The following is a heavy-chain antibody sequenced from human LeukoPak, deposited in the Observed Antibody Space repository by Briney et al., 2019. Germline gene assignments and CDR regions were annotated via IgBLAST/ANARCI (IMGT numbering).Heavy chain of an antibody. CDR2: IYYSGST. J-gene: IGHJ6*03. D-gene: IGHD3-16*01. CDR1: GGSISSYY. CDR3: ARDWGVAATPGYMDV. Sequence: SETLSLTCTVSGGSISSYYWSWIRQPPGKGLEWIGYIYYSGSTNYNPSLKSRVTISVDTSKNQFPLKLTSVTAADTAVYYCARDWGVAATPGYMDVWGKGTTVTVSS. V-gene: IGHV4-59*01.